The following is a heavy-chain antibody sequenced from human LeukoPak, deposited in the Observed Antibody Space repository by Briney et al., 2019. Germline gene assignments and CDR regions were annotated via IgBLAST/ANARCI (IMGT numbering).Heavy chain of an antibody. CDR1: GGSISSYNW. CDR2: IYHSGST. V-gene: IGHV4-4*02. J-gene: IGHJ4*02. CDR3: ARETEGASVFEY. D-gene: IGHD1-26*01. Sequence: PSGTLSLTCAVSGGSISSYNWWSWVRQPPGKGLEWIREIYHSGSTNYTPSLKSRVTISVDKSQNQFSLKLSSVTDADTAVYFCARETEGASVFEYWGQGILVTVSS.